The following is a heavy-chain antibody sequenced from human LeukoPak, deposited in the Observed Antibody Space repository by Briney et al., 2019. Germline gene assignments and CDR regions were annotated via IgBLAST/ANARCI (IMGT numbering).Heavy chain of an antibody. CDR2: INTDGSGT. J-gene: IGHJ4*02. V-gene: IGHV3-74*01. CDR3: ARDQGPYY. CDR1: GFTFSSYW. Sequence: GGSLRLSCVVSGFTFSSYWMYWVRQAPGKGLVWVSRINTDGSGTRYADSVKGRFTNSRDNAKNTLYLQMNSLRAEDTAVYYCARDQGPYYWGQGTLVTVSS.